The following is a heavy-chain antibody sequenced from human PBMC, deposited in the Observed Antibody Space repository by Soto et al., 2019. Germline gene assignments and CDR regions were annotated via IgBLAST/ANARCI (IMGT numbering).Heavy chain of an antibody. D-gene: IGHD6-19*01. CDR1: GFTFSTYA. CDR3: ARSIGVAFHLEF. J-gene: IGHJ4*02. CDR2: ISDSGGA. Sequence: PGGSLRLSCAASGFTFSTYAMSWVRRAPGKGLEWVAGISDSGGAYYANFVKGRVTISRDNSKDTLYLQMNSLRADDTAIYYCARSIGVAFHLEFWGQGTLVTVSS. V-gene: IGHV3-23*01.